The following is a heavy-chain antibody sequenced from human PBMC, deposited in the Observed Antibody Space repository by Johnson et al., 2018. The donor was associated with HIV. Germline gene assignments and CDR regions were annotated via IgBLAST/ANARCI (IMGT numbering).Heavy chain of an antibody. J-gene: IGHJ3*02. V-gene: IGHV3-33*06. CDR2: ICYDGSNK. Sequence: QEMLVESGGGVVQPGRSLRLSCAASGFTFGRYGMHWVRQAPGKGLEWVAVICYDGSNKYYADSVKGRFTLSRDNSKNIMYLQMNSLRAEDTAVYYCAKAPGKDHGGNSGGIDIWGQGTMVTVSA. D-gene: IGHD4-23*01. CDR1: GFTFGRYG. CDR3: AKAPGKDHGGNSGGIDI.